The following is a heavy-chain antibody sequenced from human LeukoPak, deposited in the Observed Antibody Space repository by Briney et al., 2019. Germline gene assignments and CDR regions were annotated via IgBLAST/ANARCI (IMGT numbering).Heavy chain of an antibody. D-gene: IGHD1-1*01. CDR1: GGSISSFY. Sequence: SETLSLTCTVSGGSISSFYWSWIRQPAGKRLEWIGRIYASASTNYNPSLKSRVTMSVDTSRDQFSLKLISVTAADTAIYFCARGGTTAGYYFDSWGQGALVTVSS. CDR3: ARGGTTAGYYFDS. V-gene: IGHV4-4*07. CDR2: IYASAST. J-gene: IGHJ4*02.